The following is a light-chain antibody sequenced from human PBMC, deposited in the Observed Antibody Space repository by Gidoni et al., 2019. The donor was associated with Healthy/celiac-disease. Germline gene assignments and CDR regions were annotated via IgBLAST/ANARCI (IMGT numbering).Light chain of an antibody. CDR2: GAS. Sequence: EIVLTQSPGTLSLSPGESAPLSCRASPSVSSTYLAWYQQKPGQAPRLLIYGASSRVTGVPDRFSGSGSGTDFTLTISRLEPEDFAVYYCQQGAFGQGTKVEMK. CDR1: PSVSSTY. CDR3: QQGA. J-gene: IGKJ1*01. V-gene: IGKV3-20*01.